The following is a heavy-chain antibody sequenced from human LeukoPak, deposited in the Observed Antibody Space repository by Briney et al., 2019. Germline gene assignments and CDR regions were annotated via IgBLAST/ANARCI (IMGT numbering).Heavy chain of an antibody. Sequence: GGSLRLSCAASGFTFSSYSMNWVRQAPGKGLEWVSYVSSGGSSIYYADSVKGRLTISRDNAKNSLYLQMNSLRAEDTAVYYCARDTYGSGSYYNAPLDYWGQGTLVTVSS. V-gene: IGHV3-48*01. CDR3: ARDTYGSGSYYNAPLDY. J-gene: IGHJ4*02. CDR1: GFTFSSYS. CDR2: VSSGGSSI. D-gene: IGHD3-10*01.